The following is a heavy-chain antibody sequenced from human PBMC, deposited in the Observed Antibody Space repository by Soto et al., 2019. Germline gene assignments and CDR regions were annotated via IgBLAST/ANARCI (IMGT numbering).Heavy chain of an antibody. J-gene: IGHJ4*02. D-gene: IGHD6-19*01. Sequence: SETLSLTCTVSGGSISSYYWSWIRQPAGKGMEWIGRIYTSGSTNYNPSLKSRVTMSVDTSKNQFSLKLSSVTAADTAVYYCARDGGLAGAGSFDYWGQGTLVTVSS. CDR3: ARDGGLAGAGSFDY. CDR2: IYTSGST. V-gene: IGHV4-4*07. CDR1: GGSISSYY.